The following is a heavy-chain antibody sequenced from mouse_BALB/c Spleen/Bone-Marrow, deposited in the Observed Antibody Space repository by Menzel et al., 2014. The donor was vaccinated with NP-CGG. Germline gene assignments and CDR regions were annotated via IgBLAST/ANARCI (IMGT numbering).Heavy chain of an antibody. CDR3: VRSRLRDWYFYV. D-gene: IGHD1-2*01. CDR2: ISPAIDYI. Sequence: VQLQQSDAELVKPGASVKISCKASGYTFTDRAIHWVRQKPEQGLEWTGYISPAIDYIQYNEKFKGKATLSTDKSSSTVHMQLSRLTSEDSAVYFCVRSRLRDWYFYVWGAGTTVTISS. CDR1: GYTFTDRA. V-gene: IGHV1S53*02. J-gene: IGHJ1*01.